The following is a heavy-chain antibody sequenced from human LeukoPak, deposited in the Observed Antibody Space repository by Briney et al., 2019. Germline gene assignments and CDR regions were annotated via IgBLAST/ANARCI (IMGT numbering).Heavy chain of an antibody. Sequence: SETLSLTCTVSGGSISSYYWSWIRQPAGKGLEWIGRIYTSGSTNYNPSLKSRVTMSVDTSKNQFSLKLSSVTAADTAVYYCARTGYSSGWYENSWFDPWGQGTLVTVSS. D-gene: IGHD6-19*01. CDR1: GGSISSYY. J-gene: IGHJ5*02. CDR3: ARTGYSSGWYENSWFDP. V-gene: IGHV4-4*07. CDR2: IYTSGST.